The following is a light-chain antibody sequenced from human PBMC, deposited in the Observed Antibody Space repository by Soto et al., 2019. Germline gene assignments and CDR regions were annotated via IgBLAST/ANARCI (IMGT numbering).Light chain of an antibody. CDR1: QSVSSSY. CDR2: GAS. Sequence: ILLAQSPGTLSLSPGESATLSCRASQSVSSSYLAWYQQKPGQAPRLLIYGASSRATGIPDRFSGSVSGTDFTLTISRLEPEDFAVYYCQQYGSSPELTFGGGTKVEIK. J-gene: IGKJ4*01. V-gene: IGKV3-20*01. CDR3: QQYGSSPELT.